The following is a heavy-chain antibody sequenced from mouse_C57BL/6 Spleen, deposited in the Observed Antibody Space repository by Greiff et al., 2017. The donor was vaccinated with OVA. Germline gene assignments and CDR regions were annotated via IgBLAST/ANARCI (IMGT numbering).Heavy chain of an antibody. Sequence: EVMLVESGGGLVKPGGSLKLSCAASGFTFSSYAMSWVRQTPEKRLEWVATISDGGSYTYYPDNVKGRFTISRDNAKNNLYLQMSHLKSEDTAMYYCARDWGPYSNYFDYWGQGTTLTVSS. CDR3: ARDWGPYSNYFDY. J-gene: IGHJ2*01. CDR2: ISDGGSYT. V-gene: IGHV5-4*01. D-gene: IGHD2-5*01. CDR1: GFTFSSYA.